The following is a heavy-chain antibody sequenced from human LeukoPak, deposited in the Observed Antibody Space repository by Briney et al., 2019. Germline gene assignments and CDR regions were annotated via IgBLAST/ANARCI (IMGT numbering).Heavy chain of an antibody. V-gene: IGHV4-39*01. CDR3: ARQPFRGYYGSGSYYDFDY. J-gene: IGHJ4*02. CDR2: IYYSGST. CDR1: GASISSSSYY. D-gene: IGHD3-10*01. Sequence: PSETLSLTCTVSGASISSSSYYWGWIRQPPGKGLEWIGSIYYSGSTYYNPSLKSRVTISVDTSKNQFSLKLSSVTAADTAVYYCARQPFRGYYGSGSYYDFDYWGQGTLVTVSS.